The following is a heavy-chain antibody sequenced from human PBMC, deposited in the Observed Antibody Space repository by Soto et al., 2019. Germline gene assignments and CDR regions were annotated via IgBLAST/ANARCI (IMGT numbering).Heavy chain of an antibody. Sequence: SGGSLRLSCAASGFTFSSYAMHWVRQAPGKGLEYVSAISSNGGSTYYANSVKGRFTISRDNSKNTLYLQMGSLRAEDMAVYYCARDRTREVLRYFDWLPNDAFDIWGQGKMVTVSS. D-gene: IGHD3-9*01. CDR3: ARDRTREVLRYFDWLPNDAFDI. V-gene: IGHV3-64*01. CDR1: GFTFSSYA. J-gene: IGHJ3*02. CDR2: ISSNGGST.